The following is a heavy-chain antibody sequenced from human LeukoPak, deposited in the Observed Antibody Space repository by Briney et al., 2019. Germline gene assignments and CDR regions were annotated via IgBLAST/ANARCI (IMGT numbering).Heavy chain of an antibody. V-gene: IGHV1-18*01. CDR2: ISAYNGNT. D-gene: IGHD6-13*01. CDR1: GYTFTSYG. Sequence: ASVKVSCKASGYTFTSYGISLVRQAPGQGLEWMGWISAYNGNTNYAQKLQGRVTMTTDTSTSTAYMELRSLRSDDTAVYYCARGRAIAAAGTLDYWGQGTLVTVSS. CDR3: ARGRAIAAAGTLDY. J-gene: IGHJ4*02.